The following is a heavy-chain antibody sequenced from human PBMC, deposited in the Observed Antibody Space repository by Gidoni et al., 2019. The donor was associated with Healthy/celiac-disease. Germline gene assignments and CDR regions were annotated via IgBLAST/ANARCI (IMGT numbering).Heavy chain of an antibody. CDR2: IDPSDSYT. J-gene: IGHJ5*02. CDR3: ARHENWFGSSSNWFDP. CDR1: GYSFTSYW. Sequence: EVQLVQSGAEVKKPGESLRISCKGSGYSFTSYWISWVRQMPGKGLEWMGRIDPSDSYTNYSPSFQGHVTISADKSISTAYLQWSSLKASDTAMYYCARHENWFGSSSNWFDPWGQGTLVTVSS. V-gene: IGHV5-10-1*03. D-gene: IGHD6-6*01.